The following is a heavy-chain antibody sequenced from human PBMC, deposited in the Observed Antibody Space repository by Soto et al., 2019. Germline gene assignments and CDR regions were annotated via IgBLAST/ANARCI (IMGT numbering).Heavy chain of an antibody. D-gene: IGHD3-22*01. CDR1: GFTFSSYG. Sequence: GGSLRLSCAASGFTFSSYGMHWVRQAPGKGLEWVAVISYDGSNKYYADSVKGRFTISRDNSKNTLYLQMNSLRAEDTAVYYCAKDMYYYDSSGLHYFDYWGQGTLVTVSS. CDR2: ISYDGSNK. J-gene: IGHJ4*02. V-gene: IGHV3-30*18. CDR3: AKDMYYYDSSGLHYFDY.